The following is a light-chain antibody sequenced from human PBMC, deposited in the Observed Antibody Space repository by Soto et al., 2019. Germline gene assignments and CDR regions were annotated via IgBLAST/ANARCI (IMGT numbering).Light chain of an antibody. CDR1: QSVSSNY. V-gene: IGKV3-20*01. CDR2: GAS. J-gene: IGKJ1*01. CDR3: QQYGGSPRVA. Sequence: EIVLTQSPGTLSLSPGERATLSCRASQSVSSNYLAWYQQKPGQAPRLLIYGASSRATGIPDRFSGSGSGTDFTLTISRLEPEDFALYYCQQYGGSPRVAFGQGTKVETK.